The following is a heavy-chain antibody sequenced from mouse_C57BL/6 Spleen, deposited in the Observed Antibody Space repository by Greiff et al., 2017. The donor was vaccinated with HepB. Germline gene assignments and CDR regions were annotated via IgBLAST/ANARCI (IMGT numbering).Heavy chain of an antibody. D-gene: IGHD2-4*01. CDR2: ISSGSSTI. CDR3: ARDDYDHAMDY. V-gene: IGHV5-17*01. J-gene: IGHJ4*01. CDR1: GFTFSDYG. Sequence: EVMLVESGGGLVKPGGSLKLSCAASGFTFSDYGMHWVRQAPEKGLEWVAYISSGSSTIYYADTVKGRFTISRDNAKNTLFLQMTSLRSEDTAMYYCARDDYDHAMDYWGQGTSVTVSS.